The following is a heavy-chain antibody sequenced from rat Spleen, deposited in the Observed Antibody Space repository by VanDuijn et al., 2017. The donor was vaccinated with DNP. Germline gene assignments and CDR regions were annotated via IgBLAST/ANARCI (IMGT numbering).Heavy chain of an antibody. Sequence: EVQLQESGSGLVKPSQSLSLTCSVTGYSITSNYWGWIRKFPGNKLEYIGHISYSGSTNYNLSLKSRLSITRDTSKNHFFLHLNSVTTEDTATYYCARWTRYFDYWGQGVMVTVSS. V-gene: IGHV3-1*01. J-gene: IGHJ2*01. CDR3: ARWTRYFDY. D-gene: IGHD1-7*01. CDR2: ISYSGST. CDR1: GYSITSNY.